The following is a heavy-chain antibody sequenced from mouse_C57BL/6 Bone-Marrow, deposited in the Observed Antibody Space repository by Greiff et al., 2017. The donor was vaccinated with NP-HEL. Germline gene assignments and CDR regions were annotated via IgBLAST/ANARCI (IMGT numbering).Heavy chain of an antibody. J-gene: IGHJ2*01. D-gene: IGHD2-3*01. Sequence: QVQLKESGPGLVAPSQSLSITCTVSGFSLTSYAISWVRQPPGKGLEWLGVIWTDGGTNYNSALKSRLSISKDNSKSQVFLKMNSLQTDDTARYYCARKCYDGYSDYWGQGTTLTVSS. V-gene: IGHV2-9-1*01. CDR1: GFSLTSYA. CDR2: IWTDGGT. CDR3: ARKCYDGYSDY.